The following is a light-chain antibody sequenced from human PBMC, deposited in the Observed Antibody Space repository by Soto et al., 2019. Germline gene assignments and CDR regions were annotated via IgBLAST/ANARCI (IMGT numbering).Light chain of an antibody. CDR3: CSYAGDPYV. J-gene: IGLJ1*01. Sequence: QAASVSGSPGQSIAISCTGTSSDVGGYNSVSWYQQHPGKVPKLMIYEGNKRPSGVSDRFSGSKSGNTASLTISGLQAEDEADYYCCSYAGDPYVFGTGTKVTVL. CDR2: EGN. CDR1: SSDVGGYNS. V-gene: IGLV2-23*01.